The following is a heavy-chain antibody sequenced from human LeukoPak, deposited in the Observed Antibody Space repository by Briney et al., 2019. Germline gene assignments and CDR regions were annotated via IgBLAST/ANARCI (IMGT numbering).Heavy chain of an antibody. Sequence: PGGSLRLSCAASGFTFSSYEMNWVRQAPGKGLEWVSYISSSGSTIYYADSVKGRFTISRDNAKNSLYLQMNSLRVEDTAVYYCARDRTVEYSSSWYTNDYWGQGTLVTVSS. CDR1: GFTFSSYE. V-gene: IGHV3-48*03. J-gene: IGHJ4*02. D-gene: IGHD6-13*01. CDR3: ARDRTVEYSSSWYTNDY. CDR2: ISSSGSTI.